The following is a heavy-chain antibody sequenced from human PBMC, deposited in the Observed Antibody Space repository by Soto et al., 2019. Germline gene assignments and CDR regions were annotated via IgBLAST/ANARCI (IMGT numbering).Heavy chain of an antibody. CDR3: ARETGGRVYYYYGMDV. Sequence: QVQLVESGGGAVQPGRSLRLSCAASGFTFSSYGMHWVRQAPGKGLEWVAVIWYDGSNKYYADSVKGRFTISRDNSKNTLYLQMNSLRAEDTAVYYCARETGGRVYYYYGMDVWGQGTTVTVSS. CDR2: IWYDGSNK. J-gene: IGHJ6*02. V-gene: IGHV3-33*01. CDR1: GFTFSSYG.